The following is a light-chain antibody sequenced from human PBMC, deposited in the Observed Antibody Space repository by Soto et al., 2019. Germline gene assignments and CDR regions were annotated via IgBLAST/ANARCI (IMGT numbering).Light chain of an antibody. J-gene: IGKJ4*01. CDR2: AAS. V-gene: IGKV1-8*01. CDR3: QHYNIWPLT. CDR1: QGISSY. Sequence: AIRMTQSPSSLSASTGDRVTITCRASQGISSYLAWYQQKPGKAPKLLIYAASTLQSGVPSRFRGSGSGTDFTLTISCLQSEDFQTHYCQHYNIWPLTFGGGTKVDIK.